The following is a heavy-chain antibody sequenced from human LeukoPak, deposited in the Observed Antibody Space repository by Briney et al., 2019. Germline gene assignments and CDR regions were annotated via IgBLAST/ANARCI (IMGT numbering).Heavy chain of an antibody. CDR1: GGSISSSSYY. J-gene: IGHJ6*03. CDR3: ARVDYYDSSGYYSPNYYYYYYMDV. D-gene: IGHD3-22*01. CDR2: IYYSGST. V-gene: IGHV4-39*07. Sequence: SETLSLTCTVSGGSISSSSYYWGWIRQPPGKGLEWIGSIYYSGSTYYNPSLKSRVTISVDTSKNQFSLKLSSVTAADTAVYYCARVDYYDSSGYYSPNYYYYYYMDVWGKGTTVTVSS.